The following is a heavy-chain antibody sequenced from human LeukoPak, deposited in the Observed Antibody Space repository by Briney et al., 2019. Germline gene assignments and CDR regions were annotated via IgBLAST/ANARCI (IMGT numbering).Heavy chain of an antibody. J-gene: IGHJ4*02. V-gene: IGHV4-34*01. CDR2: INHSGST. Sequence: PLETLSLTCAVYGGSFSGYYWSWIRQPPGKGLEWIGEINHSGSTNYNPSLKSRVTISVDTFKNQFSLKLSSVTAADTAVYYCARGSMVVITPNFDYWGQGTLVTVSS. CDR1: GGSFSGYY. D-gene: IGHD3-22*01. CDR3: ARGSMVVITPNFDY.